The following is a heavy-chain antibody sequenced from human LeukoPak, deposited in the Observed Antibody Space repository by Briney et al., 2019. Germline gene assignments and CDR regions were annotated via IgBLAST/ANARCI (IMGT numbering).Heavy chain of an antibody. CDR3: ARVRGIAAAGVLYFDY. CDR2: IYYSGST. J-gene: IGHJ4*02. V-gene: IGHV4-39*07. Sequence: SETLSLTCTVSGGSISSSSYYWGWIRQPPGKGLEWIGSIYYSGSTYYNPSLKSRVTISVDTSKNQFSLKLSSVTAADTAVYYCARVRGIAAAGVLYFDYWGQGTLVTVSS. CDR1: GGSISSSSYY. D-gene: IGHD6-13*01.